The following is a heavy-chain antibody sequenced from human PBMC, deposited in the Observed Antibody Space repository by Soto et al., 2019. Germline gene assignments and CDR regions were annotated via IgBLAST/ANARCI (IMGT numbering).Heavy chain of an antibody. CDR3: ARTTAVPNTLRSRYFFDY. Sequence: SETLSLTCSVSGGSVRDKTYYWIWIRHPPGKRLEWIGYVYYSGTTNYNPSLKSRVTISVDLSKNRFSLRLSSVTTADTALYYCARTTAVPNTLRSRYFFDYWGQGTLVTVSS. CDR2: VYYSGTT. CDR1: GGSVRDKTYY. J-gene: IGHJ4*02. D-gene: IGHD4-17*01. V-gene: IGHV4-61*01.